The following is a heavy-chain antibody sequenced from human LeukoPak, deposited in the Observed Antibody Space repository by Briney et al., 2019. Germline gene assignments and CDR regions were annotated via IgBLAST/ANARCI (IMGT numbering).Heavy chain of an antibody. Sequence: PSETLSLTCAVYGGSFSGYYWSWIRQPPGKGLEWIGEINHSGSTNYTPSLKSRVTISVDTSKNQFSLKLSSVTAADTAVYYCASQYDSSGYHWSVGAFDIWGEGTMVTVSS. CDR1: GGSFSGYY. CDR2: INHSGST. J-gene: IGHJ3*02. V-gene: IGHV4-34*01. D-gene: IGHD3-22*01. CDR3: ASQYDSSGYHWSVGAFDI.